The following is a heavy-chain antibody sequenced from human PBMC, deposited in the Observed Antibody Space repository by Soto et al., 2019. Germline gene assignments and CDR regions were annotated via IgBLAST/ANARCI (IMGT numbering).Heavy chain of an antibody. J-gene: IGHJ4*02. Sequence: GESLRLSCAASGFTFSSYAMSWVRQAPGKGLEWVSAISGSGGSTYYADSVKGRFTISRDNSKNTLYLQMNSLRAEDTGVYYCAKDHTVAGGYWGQGTLVTVSS. V-gene: IGHV3-23*01. CDR3: AKDHTVAGGY. CDR1: GFTFSSYA. CDR2: ISGSGGST. D-gene: IGHD6-19*01.